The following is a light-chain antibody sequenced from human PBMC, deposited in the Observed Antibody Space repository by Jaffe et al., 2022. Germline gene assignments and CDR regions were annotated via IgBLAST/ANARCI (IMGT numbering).Light chain of an antibody. J-gene: IGLJ3*02. CDR3: LLTYGATRQRV. CDR1: TGAVTSGHY. Sequence: QVVVTQEPSLTVSPGGTVTLTCGSSTGAVTSGHYPYWFQQKPGQAPRTLIYDTTNKHSWTPARFSGSLLGGKAALTLSGAQPEDEADYYCLLTYGATRQRVFGGGTKLTVL. V-gene: IGLV7-46*01. CDR2: DTT.